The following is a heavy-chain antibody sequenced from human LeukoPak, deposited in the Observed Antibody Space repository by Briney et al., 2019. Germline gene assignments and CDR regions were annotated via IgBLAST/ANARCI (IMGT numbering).Heavy chain of an antibody. CDR1: GFTFNNYA. CDR2: ISGSGDST. Sequence: GGSLRLSCAASGFTFNNYAMSWVRQAPGKGLEWVSSISGSGDSTYYAASVKGRFTISRDNSKNTVYLQMNSLRAEDTAVYYCAKRENFDYWGQGTLVTVSS. CDR3: AKRENFDY. V-gene: IGHV3-23*01. J-gene: IGHJ4*02.